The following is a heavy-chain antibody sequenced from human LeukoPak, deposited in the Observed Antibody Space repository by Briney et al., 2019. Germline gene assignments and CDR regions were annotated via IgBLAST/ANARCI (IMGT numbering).Heavy chain of an antibody. V-gene: IGHV3-30*18. J-gene: IGHJ6*03. CDR2: ISYDGSNK. CDR3: ANGYCTNGVCYPYYYYYMDV. D-gene: IGHD2-8*01. CDR1: GFTFSSYG. Sequence: GGSLRLSCAASGFTFSSYGMHWVHQAPGKGLEWVAVISYDGSNKYYADSVKGRFTISRDNSKNTLYLQMNSLRAEDTAVYYCANGYCTNGVCYPYYYYYMDVWGKGTTVTVSS.